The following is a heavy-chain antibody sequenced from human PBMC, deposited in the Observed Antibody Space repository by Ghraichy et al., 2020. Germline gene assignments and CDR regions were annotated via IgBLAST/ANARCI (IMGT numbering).Heavy chain of an antibody. Sequence: GESLNISCAASGFTFSTYWMHWVRQAPGTGLVWVSRINTDGSNTDYADSVKGRFTISRDNAKNTLYLQMNSLRAEDTAVYYCAREVAGRYCGGDCYPDYWGQGTRVTVSS. CDR2: INTDGSNT. D-gene: IGHD2-21*02. CDR3: AREVAGRYCGGDCYPDY. J-gene: IGHJ4*02. V-gene: IGHV3-74*01. CDR1: GFTFSTYW.